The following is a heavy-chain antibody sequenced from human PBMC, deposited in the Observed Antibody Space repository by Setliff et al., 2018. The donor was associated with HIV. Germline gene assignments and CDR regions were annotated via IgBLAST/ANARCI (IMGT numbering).Heavy chain of an antibody. D-gene: IGHD2-8*02. V-gene: IGHV1-18*01. CDR1: GYTFTTSA. J-gene: IGHJ4*02. CDR3: AREFSWSAFYFDS. Sequence: ASVKVSCKASGYTFTTSAISWVRQALGQELQWMGWSHTYNGNVNYARKFRGRVTMTTDASTNTAFMELSNLRSDDTAIYYCAREFSWSAFYFDSWGQGTQVTVSS. CDR2: SHTYNGNV.